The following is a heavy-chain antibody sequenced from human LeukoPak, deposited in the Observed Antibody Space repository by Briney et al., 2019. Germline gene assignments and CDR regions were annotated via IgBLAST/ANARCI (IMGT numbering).Heavy chain of an antibody. J-gene: IGHJ4*02. CDR1: GFTFGDYA. Sequence: PGGSLRLSCITSGFTFGDYAMSWVRQAPGKGLEWVAVISYDGSNKYYADSVKGRFTISRDNSKNTLYLQMNSLRAEDTAVYYCAASFWSGYQAFDYWGQGTLVTVSS. D-gene: IGHD3-3*01. CDR3: AASFWSGYQAFDY. CDR2: ISYDGSNK. V-gene: IGHV3-30-3*01.